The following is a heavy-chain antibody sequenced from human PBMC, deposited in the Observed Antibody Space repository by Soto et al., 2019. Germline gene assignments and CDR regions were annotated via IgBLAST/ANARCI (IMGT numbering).Heavy chain of an antibody. J-gene: IGHJ6*02. V-gene: IGHV3-30*18. CDR1: GFTFSSYG. CDR3: AKDVRSSLYGMDV. Sequence: QVQLVESGGGVVQPGRSLRLSCAASGFTFSSYGMHWVRQAPGKGLEWVAVISYDGSNKYYADSVKGRFTISRDNSKNTLYLQMNSLRAEDTAVYYCAKDVRSSLYGMDVWGQGTTVTVSS. CDR2: ISYDGSNK.